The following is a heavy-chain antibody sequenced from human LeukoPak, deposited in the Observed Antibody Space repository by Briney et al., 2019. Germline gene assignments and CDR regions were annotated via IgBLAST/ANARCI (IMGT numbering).Heavy chain of an antibody. V-gene: IGHV4-59*01. CDR1: AGSITGNY. Sequence: PSETLSLTCTVSAGSITGNYWSWIRQPPGKGLEWIGYIYYSGSTSYHPSLKNRVTLSVDTSKNQFSLKLRSVTAADTAVYFCARAGTYDTIAYYYDYWGQGTLVTVSA. J-gene: IGHJ4*02. CDR2: IYYSGST. CDR3: ARAGTYDTIAYYYDY. D-gene: IGHD3-22*01.